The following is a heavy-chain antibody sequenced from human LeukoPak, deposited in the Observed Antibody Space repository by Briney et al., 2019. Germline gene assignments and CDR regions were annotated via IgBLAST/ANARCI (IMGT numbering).Heavy chain of an antibody. CDR3: ARGVLGDFWSGRDPYYYYGMDV. V-gene: IGHV3-30-3*01. CDR2: ISYDGSNK. J-gene: IGHJ6*02. CDR1: GFTFSSYA. D-gene: IGHD3-3*01. Sequence: PGRSLRLSCAASGFTFSSYAMHWVRQAPGKGLEWVAVISYDGSNKYYADSVKGRFTIFRDNSKNTLYLQMYSLRAEDTAVYYCARGVLGDFWSGRDPYYYYGMDVWGQGTTVTVSS.